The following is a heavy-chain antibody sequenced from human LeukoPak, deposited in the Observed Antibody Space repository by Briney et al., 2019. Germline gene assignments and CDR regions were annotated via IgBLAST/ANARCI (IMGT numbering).Heavy chain of an antibody. CDR3: ARAADYGDPEGAFDI. CDR1: GYTFTSYG. V-gene: IGHV1-18*01. J-gene: IGHJ3*02. Sequence: ASVKVSCKASGYTFTSYGISWVRQAPGQGLEWMGWISAYNGNTNYAQKLQGRVTMTTDTSTSTAYMELRSLRSDDTAVYYCARAADYGDPEGAFDIWGQGTMVTVSS. CDR2: ISAYNGNT. D-gene: IGHD4-17*01.